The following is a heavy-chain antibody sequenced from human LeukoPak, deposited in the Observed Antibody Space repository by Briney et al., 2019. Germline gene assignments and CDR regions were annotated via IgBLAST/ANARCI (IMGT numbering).Heavy chain of an antibody. CDR1: GFTYNNYG. Sequence: PGGSLRLSCAACGFTYNNYGMHWVRQAPGKGLEWVAFIRYDGSNKYYADSVKGRFTISRDNSKNTLYLQMNSLRAEDTAVYYCAKLLYWYIDLWGRGTLVTVSS. V-gene: IGHV3-30*02. CDR2: IRYDGSNK. CDR3: AKLLYWYIDL. J-gene: IGHJ2*01. D-gene: IGHD2-15*01.